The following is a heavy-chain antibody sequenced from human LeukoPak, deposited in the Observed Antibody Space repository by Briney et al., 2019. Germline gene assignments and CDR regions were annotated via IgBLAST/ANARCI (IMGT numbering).Heavy chain of an antibody. V-gene: IGHV3-7*01. CDR3: ARLTGTTGFDY. J-gene: IGHJ4*02. Sequence: GGSLRLSCAASGFPFSSYWMSWVRQAPGKGLEWVANIKQDGSDKYYVDSVKGRFSISRDDAKNSLYLQLNSLRADDTAVYYCARLTGTTGFDYWGQGTLVTVTS. CDR1: GFPFSSYW. CDR2: IKQDGSDK. D-gene: IGHD1-1*01.